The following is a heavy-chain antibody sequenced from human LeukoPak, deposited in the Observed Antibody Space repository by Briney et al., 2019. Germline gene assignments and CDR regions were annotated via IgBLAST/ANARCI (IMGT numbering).Heavy chain of an antibody. V-gene: IGHV4-39*01. CDR2: IYYSGST. D-gene: IGHD3-22*01. CDR1: GGSISSSSYY. CDR3: ARHVVEYYYDSSGYYVDY. J-gene: IGHJ4*02. Sequence: SETLSLTCTVSGGSISSSSYYWGWLRQPPGKGLEWIGSIYYSGSTYYNPSLKSRVTISVDTSKNQFSLKLSSVTAADTAVYYCARHVVEYYYDSSGYYVDYWGQGTLVTVSS.